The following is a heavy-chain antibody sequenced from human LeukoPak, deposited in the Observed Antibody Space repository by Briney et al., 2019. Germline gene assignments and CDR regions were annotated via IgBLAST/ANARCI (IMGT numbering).Heavy chain of an antibody. V-gene: IGHV1-8*01. J-gene: IGHJ3*02. CDR3: AREGLGI. Sequence: ASVKVSCKASGYTFISYDINWVRQATGQGLEWMGYTNPNSGNTVYAQKFQGRVTITTDTSIRTAYMELSSLRSEDTAVYYCAREGLGIWGQGTMVTVSS. CDR1: GYTFISYD. D-gene: IGHD2-21*01. CDR2: TNPNSGNT.